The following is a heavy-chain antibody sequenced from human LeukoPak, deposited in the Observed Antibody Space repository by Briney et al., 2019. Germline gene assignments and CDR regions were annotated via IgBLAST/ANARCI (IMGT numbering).Heavy chain of an antibody. CDR2: INTSGYT. V-gene: IGHV4-4*07. J-gene: IGHJ2*01. CDR3: ARLVIGPGATGRYFDL. CDR1: GGSISSYY. Sequence: PSETLSLTCTVSGGSISSYYWSWIRQPAGKGLEWIGRINTSGYTNYNPSLKSRVTMSVDTSKNVFSLKLSSVTAADTAVYYCARLVIGPGATGRYFDLWGRGTLVTVSS. D-gene: IGHD5-12*01.